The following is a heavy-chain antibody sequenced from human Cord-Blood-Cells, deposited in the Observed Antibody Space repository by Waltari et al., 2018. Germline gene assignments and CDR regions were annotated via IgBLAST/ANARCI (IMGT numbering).Heavy chain of an antibody. Sequence: QLQLQESGPGLVKPSATLSLTCTVSGGSISSSSYYWGWIRQPPGKGLEWIGSIYYSGSTYYNPSLKSRVTISVDTSKNQFSLKLSSVTAADTAVYYCARPSLDYYYMDVWGKGTTVTVSS. V-gene: IGHV4-39*01. CDR3: ARPSLDYYYMDV. CDR2: IYYSGST. CDR1: GGSISSSSYY. J-gene: IGHJ6*03.